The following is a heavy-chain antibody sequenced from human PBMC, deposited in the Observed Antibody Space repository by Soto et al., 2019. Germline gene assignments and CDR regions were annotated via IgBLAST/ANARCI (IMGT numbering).Heavy chain of an antibody. J-gene: IGHJ4*02. CDR2: ISYDGSNK. CDR1: GFTFSSYA. CDR3: ARDSGKVLRYFDWLVRCGYYSDY. V-gene: IGHV3-30-3*01. Sequence: QVQLVESGGGVVQPGRSLRLSCAASGFTFSSYARHRVRHAPGKGLEWVAVISYDGSNKYYADSVKGRFTISRDNSKNTLYLQMNSLRAEDMAVYYCARDSGKVLRYFDWLVRCGYYSDYWGQGTLVTVSS. D-gene: IGHD3-9*01.